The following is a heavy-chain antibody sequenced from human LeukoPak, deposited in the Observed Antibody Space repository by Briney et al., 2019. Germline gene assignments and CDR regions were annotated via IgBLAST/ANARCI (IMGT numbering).Heavy chain of an antibody. Sequence: SETLSLTCTVSGGSISSSSYYWGWIRQPPGKGLEWIGSIYYSGSTYYNPSLKSRVTISVDTSKNQFSLKLSSVTAADTAVYYCARDHGSSFDYWGQGTLVTVSS. V-gene: IGHV4-39*07. CDR3: ARDHGSSFDY. CDR1: GGSISSSSYY. J-gene: IGHJ4*02. D-gene: IGHD6-13*01. CDR2: IYYSGST.